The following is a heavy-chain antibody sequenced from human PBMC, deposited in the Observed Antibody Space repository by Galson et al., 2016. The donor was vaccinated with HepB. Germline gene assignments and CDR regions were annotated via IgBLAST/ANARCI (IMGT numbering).Heavy chain of an antibody. D-gene: IGHD3-9*01. J-gene: IGHJ4*02. CDR1: GFTLTNAW. CDR2: IRTKSEGGTK. Sequence: SLRLSCAASGFTLTNAWMSWVRQAPGKGLEWIGLIRTKSEGGTKHHAASLKGRFTISRDDSKNTLPLQMNSLQTEDTAVYYCTTLITIDVHADYWGQGTLVTVSS. CDR3: TTLITIDVHADY. V-gene: IGHV3-15*01.